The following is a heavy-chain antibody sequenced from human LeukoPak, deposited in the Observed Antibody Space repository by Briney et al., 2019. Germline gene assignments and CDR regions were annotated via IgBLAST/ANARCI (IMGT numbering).Heavy chain of an antibody. J-gene: IGHJ4*02. V-gene: IGHV3-23*01. D-gene: IGHD1-1*01. CDR3: GKANDDYYFDY. Sequence: PGGSLRLSCAASGFTLSNYAMNWVRQAPGQGLEWVSVISAAGVTYYADSLKGRFTISRDNSKNTLYLQMDSLRVEDTAVYYRGKANDDYYFDYWGQGTLVTVSS. CDR1: GFTLSNYA. CDR2: ISAAGVT.